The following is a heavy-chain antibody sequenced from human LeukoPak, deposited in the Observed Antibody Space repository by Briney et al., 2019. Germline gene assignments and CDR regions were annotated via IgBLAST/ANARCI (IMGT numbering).Heavy chain of an antibody. V-gene: IGHV3-23*01. CDR1: GFTFNTHA. Sequence: GGSLRLSCAASGFTFNTHATSWVRQAPGKGLEWVSGISGSGSRTFYADSVKGRFTISRDNSKNTLFLQVNSLRAEDTALYYCAKEPVGYRNAYGPFDNWGQGTLVTVSS. CDR2: ISGSGSRT. D-gene: IGHD5-18*01. CDR3: AKEPVGYRNAYGPFDN. J-gene: IGHJ4*02.